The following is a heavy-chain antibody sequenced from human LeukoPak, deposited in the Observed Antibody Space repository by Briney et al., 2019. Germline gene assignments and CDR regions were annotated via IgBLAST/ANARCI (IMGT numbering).Heavy chain of an antibody. J-gene: IGHJ4*02. CDR2: INPNDGDT. CDR1: GYTFTDYY. CDR3: ASANFLYCSGSTCLFDY. Sequence: ASVKVSCKASGYTFTDYYMHWVRQAPGQGVEWMGWINPNDGDTNYAQKFQGRVTMTRDTSISTAHMEVSRLRSDDTAVYYCASANFLYCSGSTCLFDYWGQGTLVTVSS. D-gene: IGHD2-2*01. V-gene: IGHV1-2*02.